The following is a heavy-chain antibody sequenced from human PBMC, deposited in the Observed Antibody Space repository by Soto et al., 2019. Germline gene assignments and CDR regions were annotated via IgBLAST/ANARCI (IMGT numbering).Heavy chain of an antibody. D-gene: IGHD3-10*01. CDR2: IYYSGST. Sequence: HSETLSLTCTVSGGSISSGGFYWSWIRQHPGKGLEWIGYIYYSGSTYYNPSLKSRVTISVDTSKNQFSLKLSSVTAADTAVYYCARTYGSGSYYMDVWGKGTTVTVSS. J-gene: IGHJ6*03. V-gene: IGHV4-31*03. CDR3: ARTYGSGSYYMDV. CDR1: GGSISSGGFY.